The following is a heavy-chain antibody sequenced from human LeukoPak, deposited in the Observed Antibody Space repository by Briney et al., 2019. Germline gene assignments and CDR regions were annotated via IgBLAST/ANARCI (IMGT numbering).Heavy chain of an antibody. V-gene: IGHV4-34*01. Sequence: SETLSLTCAVYGGSFSGYYWSWIRQPPGKGLEWTGEINHSGSTNYNPSLKSRVTISVDTSKNQFSLKLNSVTAADTAVYYCARGRGGYSYGHSYYYYMDVWGNGSTVTVSS. J-gene: IGHJ6*03. D-gene: IGHD5-18*01. CDR2: INHSGST. CDR3: ARGRGGYSYGHSYYYYMDV. CDR1: GGSFSGYY.